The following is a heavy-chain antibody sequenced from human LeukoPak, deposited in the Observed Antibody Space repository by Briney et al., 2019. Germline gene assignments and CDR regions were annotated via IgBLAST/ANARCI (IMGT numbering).Heavy chain of an antibody. CDR1: GGSFSGYY. Sequence: PSETLSLTCAVYGGSFSGYYWSWIRQPPGKGLEWIGEINHSGSTNYNPSLKSRVTISVDTSKNQFSLKLSSVAAADTAVYYCARGRMDYYGSGSPDYWGQGTLVTVSS. V-gene: IGHV4-34*01. D-gene: IGHD3-10*01. CDR3: ARGRMDYYGSGSPDY. CDR2: INHSGST. J-gene: IGHJ4*02.